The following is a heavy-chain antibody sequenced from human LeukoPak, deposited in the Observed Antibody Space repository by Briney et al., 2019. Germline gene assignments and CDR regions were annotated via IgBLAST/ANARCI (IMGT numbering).Heavy chain of an antibody. J-gene: IGHJ4*02. D-gene: IGHD3-22*01. Sequence: SETLSLTCAVYGGSFSGYYWSWIRQPPGKGLEWIGEINHSGSTYYNPSLKSRVTISVDTSKNQFSLKLSSVTAADTAVYYCARAESTYYYDSSGPYFDYWGQGTLVTVSS. CDR2: INHSGST. V-gene: IGHV4-34*09. CDR1: GGSFSGYY. CDR3: ARAESTYYYDSSGPYFDY.